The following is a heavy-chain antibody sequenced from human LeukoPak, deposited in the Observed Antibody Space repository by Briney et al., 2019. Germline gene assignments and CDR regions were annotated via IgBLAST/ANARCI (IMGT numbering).Heavy chain of an antibody. J-gene: IGHJ3*02. D-gene: IGHD4-17*01. CDR3: ARPATVTTFVDAFDI. CDR1: GGTFSSYA. Sequence: SVKVSCKASGGTFSSYAISWVRQAPGQGLEWMGGIIPIFGTANYAQKFQGRVTITADESTSTAYMELSSLRSEDTAVYYCARPATVTTFVDAFDIWGQGTMVTVSS. V-gene: IGHV1-69*13. CDR2: IIPIFGTA.